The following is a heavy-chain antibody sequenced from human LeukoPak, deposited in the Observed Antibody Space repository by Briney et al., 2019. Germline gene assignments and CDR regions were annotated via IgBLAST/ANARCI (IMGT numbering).Heavy chain of an antibody. D-gene: IGHD4-17*01. CDR3: ARTGEVTTVCDA. Sequence: PSETLSLTCAVSGGSISGYYWNWIRQPPGKGLESLGNISSSGTTNYNPSRKSPVTITVATSKNQFSLKLTSVTAADTAVYYCARTGEVTTVCDAWGQGSLVTVSS. V-gene: IGHV4-59*08. J-gene: IGHJ5*02. CDR1: GGSISGYY. CDR2: ISSSGTT.